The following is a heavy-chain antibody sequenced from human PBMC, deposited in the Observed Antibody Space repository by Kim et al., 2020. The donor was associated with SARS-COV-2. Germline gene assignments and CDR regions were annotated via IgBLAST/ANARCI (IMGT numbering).Heavy chain of an antibody. Sequence: GRFTISRDNAKNSLYLQMNSLRAEDTAVYYCARDTPDSSSWYGDYYFGLDVWGQGTTVTVSS. CDR3: ARDTPDSSSWYGDYYFGLDV. D-gene: IGHD6-13*01. J-gene: IGHJ6*02. V-gene: IGHV3-11*01.